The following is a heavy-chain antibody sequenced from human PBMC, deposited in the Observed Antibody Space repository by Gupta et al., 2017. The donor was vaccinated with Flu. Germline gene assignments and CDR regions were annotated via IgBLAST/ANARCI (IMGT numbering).Heavy chain of an antibody. Sequence: QVQLVQAGAEVETPGASVKVTCKAAGDTFTGYYIHWVRQAPGQGLEWMGWINPNSGGTNHAQRFQGRVTMTRDTSISTVYMELSRLISDDTAVYYCAKDSGNDFWTYGMDVWGQGTTVTVSS. D-gene: IGHD3-3*01. CDR3: AKDSGNDFWTYGMDV. CDR1: GDTFTGYY. J-gene: IGHJ6*02. CDR2: INPNSGGT. V-gene: IGHV1-2*02.